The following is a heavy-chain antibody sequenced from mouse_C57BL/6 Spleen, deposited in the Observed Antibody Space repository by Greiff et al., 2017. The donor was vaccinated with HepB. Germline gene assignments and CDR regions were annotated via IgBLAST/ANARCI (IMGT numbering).Heavy chain of an antibody. Sequence: EVKVVESGPGLAKPSQTLSLTCSVTGYSITSDYWNWIRKFPGNKLEYMGYISYSGSTYYNPSLKSRISITRDTSKNQYYLQLNSVTTEDTATYYCARLDGNYRGWFAYWGQGTLVTVSA. D-gene: IGHD2-1*01. CDR1: GYSITSDY. CDR2: ISYSGST. CDR3: ARLDGNYRGWFAY. V-gene: IGHV3-8*01. J-gene: IGHJ3*01.